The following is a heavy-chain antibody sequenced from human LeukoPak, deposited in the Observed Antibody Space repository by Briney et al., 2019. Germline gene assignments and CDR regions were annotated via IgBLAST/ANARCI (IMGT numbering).Heavy chain of an antibody. CDR3: AIYGTPYDSSVRPFDY. D-gene: IGHD3-22*01. Sequence: PSETLSLTCTVSGGSISSYYWSWIRQPAGKGLEWIGRIYTSGSTNYNPSLKSRVTMSVDTSKNQFSLKLSSVTAADTAVYYCAIYGTPYDSSVRPFDYWGQGTLVTVSS. J-gene: IGHJ4*02. CDR1: GGSISSYY. CDR2: IYTSGST. V-gene: IGHV4-4*07.